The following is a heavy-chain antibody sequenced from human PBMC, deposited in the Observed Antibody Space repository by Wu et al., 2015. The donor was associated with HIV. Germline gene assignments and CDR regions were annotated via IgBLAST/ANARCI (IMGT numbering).Heavy chain of an antibody. CDR3: AREQLHSSSWYSGVRYYYYYMDV. D-gene: IGHD6-13*01. CDR2: IIPIFGTA. J-gene: IGHJ6*03. Sequence: QVQLVQSGAEVKKPGSSVKVSCRASGGTFNRYSINWVRQAPGQGLEWMGGIIPIFGTANYAQKFQGRVTITADESTSTAYMELSSLRSEDTAVYYCAREQLHSSSWYSGVRYYYYYMDVWGKGTTVTVSS. CDR1: GGTFNRYS. V-gene: IGHV1-69*12.